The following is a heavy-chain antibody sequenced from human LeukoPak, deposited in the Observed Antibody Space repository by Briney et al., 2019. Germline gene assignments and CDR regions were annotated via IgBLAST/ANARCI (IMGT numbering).Heavy chain of an antibody. CDR1: GYTFTSYG. Sequence: SVKVSCKASGYTFTSYGISWVRQAPGQGLEWMGWISAYNGNTNHAQKLQGRVTMTTDTSTSTAYMELRSLRSDDTAVYYCARSSPSIAAAGLFDYWGQGTLVTVSS. CDR2: ISAYNGNT. CDR3: ARSSPSIAAAGLFDY. D-gene: IGHD6-13*01. V-gene: IGHV1-18*01. J-gene: IGHJ4*02.